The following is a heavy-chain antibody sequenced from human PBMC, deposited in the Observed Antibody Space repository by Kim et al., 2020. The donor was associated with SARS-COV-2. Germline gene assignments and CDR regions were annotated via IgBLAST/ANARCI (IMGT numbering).Heavy chain of an antibody. J-gene: IGHJ4*02. V-gene: IGHV3-15*01. Sequence: GGSLRLSCAASGFTFSNAWMSWVRQAPGKGLEWVGRIKSKTDGGTTDYAAPVKGRFTISRDDSKNTLYLQMNSLKTEDTAVYYCTTDLGIYSGYDREHGGPFDYWGQGTLVTVSS. CDR1: GFTFSNAW. CDR2: IKSKTDGGTT. D-gene: IGHD5-12*01. CDR3: TTDLGIYSGYDREHGGPFDY.